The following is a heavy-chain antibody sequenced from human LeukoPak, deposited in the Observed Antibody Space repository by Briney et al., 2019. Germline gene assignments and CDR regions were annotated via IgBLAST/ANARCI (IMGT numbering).Heavy chain of an antibody. V-gene: IGHV3-23*01. D-gene: IGHD6-13*01. CDR2: ITAIDGRT. Sequence: GGSLRLSCAASGFTFSSYGMHWVRQAPGRGLEWVSSITAIDGRTYYADSVRGRFTISRDNSKNTVYLQLNSLRAGDTAIYYCTRDRRGPAAGTWYLDSWGQGTLVTVSS. CDR1: GFTFSSYG. J-gene: IGHJ4*02. CDR3: TRDRRGPAAGTWYLDS.